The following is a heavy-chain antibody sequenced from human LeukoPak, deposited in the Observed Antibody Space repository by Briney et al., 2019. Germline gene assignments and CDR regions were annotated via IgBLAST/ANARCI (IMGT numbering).Heavy chain of an antibody. CDR1: GFPVSSNY. V-gene: IGHV3-66*01. CDR3: ARELFTRVCYHSYRDV. D-gene: IGHD2-8*01. CDR2: IYSGGGT. J-gene: IGHJ6*03. Sequence: GGSLRLSCAASGFPVSSNYMSWVRPAPGQGLGWVSVIYSGGGTSYADSVQGRFTIPRDNSKHTPYSQMNSRRAEDTAVYYCARELFTRVCYHSYRDVWGRGTTVTVSS.